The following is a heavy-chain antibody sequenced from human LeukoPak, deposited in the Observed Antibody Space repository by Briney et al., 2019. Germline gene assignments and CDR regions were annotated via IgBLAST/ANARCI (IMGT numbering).Heavy chain of an antibody. CDR3: AREWVGATYYYYYGMDV. V-gene: IGHV1-8*01. J-gene: IGHJ6*02. CDR1: GYTFTSYD. CDR2: MNPNSGNT. Sequence: GASVKVSCKASGYTFTSYDINWVRQGTGQGLEWMGWMNPNSGNTGYAQKFQGRVTMTRSTSISTAYMELSSLRSEDTAAYYCAREWVGATYYYYYGMDVWGQGTTVTVSS. D-gene: IGHD1-26*01.